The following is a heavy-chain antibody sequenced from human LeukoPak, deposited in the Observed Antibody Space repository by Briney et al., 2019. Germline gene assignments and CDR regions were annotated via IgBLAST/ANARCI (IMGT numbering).Heavy chain of an antibody. V-gene: IGHV3-23*01. J-gene: IGHJ4*02. CDR3: ARDHGYYDSSGYFDY. CDR1: GFSFSNYA. Sequence: GGSLRLSCAASGFSFSNYAMSWVRQAPGKGLEWVSAITDSGGDTYHADSVKGRFTISRDNSKNTLYLQMNSLRAEDTAVYYCARDHGYYDSSGYFDYWGQGTLVTVSS. CDR2: ITDSGGDT. D-gene: IGHD3-22*01.